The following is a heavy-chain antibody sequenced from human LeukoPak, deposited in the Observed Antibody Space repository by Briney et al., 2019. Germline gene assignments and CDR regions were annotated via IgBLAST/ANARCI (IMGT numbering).Heavy chain of an antibody. V-gene: IGHV4-34*01. J-gene: IGHJ4*02. CDR2: INHSGST. CDR1: GGSFSGYY. CDR3: ARDVPTYYYESSGYPTLDY. D-gene: IGHD3-22*01. Sequence: SETLSLTCAVYGGSFSGYYWSWIRQPPGKGLEWIGEINHSGSTNYNPSLKSRVTISVDTSKNQFSLKLSSVTAADTAVYYCARDVPTYYYESSGYPTLDYWGQGTLVTVSS.